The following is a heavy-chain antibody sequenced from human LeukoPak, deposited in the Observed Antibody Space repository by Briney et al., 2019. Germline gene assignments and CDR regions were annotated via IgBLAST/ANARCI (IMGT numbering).Heavy chain of an antibody. D-gene: IGHD1-26*01. CDR2: IKQDGSEK. Sequence: GGSLRLSCAASGFTFSISCMSWVRQAPGKGLEWVANIKQDGSEKYFVDSVKGRFTISRDNAKNSLYLQMNSLRAEDTAVYYCAKLGDSSNLGIVGATSQPVDYWGQGTLVTVSS. CDR3: AKLGDSSNLGIVGATSQPVDY. CDR1: GFTFSISC. V-gene: IGHV3-7*03. J-gene: IGHJ4*02.